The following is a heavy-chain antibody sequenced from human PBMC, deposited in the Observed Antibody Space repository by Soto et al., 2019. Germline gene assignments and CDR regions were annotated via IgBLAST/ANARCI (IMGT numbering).Heavy chain of an antibody. J-gene: IGHJ4*02. CDR3: AKEGTSGLSYFDY. V-gene: IGHV3-23*01. CDR1: GFTFSNYA. D-gene: IGHD6-19*01. CDR2: ISGSGDSP. Sequence: GGSLRLSCAASGFTFSNYAMSWVRQAPGKGLEWVSIISGSGDSPYYADSVKGRFTISRDNSRNTLYLQMNSLRAGDSAKYYCAKEGTSGLSYFDYWGQGTLVTVAS.